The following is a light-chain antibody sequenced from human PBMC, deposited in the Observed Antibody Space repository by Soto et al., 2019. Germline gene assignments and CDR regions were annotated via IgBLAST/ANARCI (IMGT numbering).Light chain of an antibody. J-gene: IGLJ2*01. CDR3: CSYTRSSTLL. Sequence: QPVLTQPASVSGSHGQSITISCTGTSSDIGRYNYVSWYQQHPGGAPRLMIYEVNNRPAGVSNRFSGSKSGNTASLTISGLQPADEADYYCCSYTRSSTLLFGGGTKLTVL. CDR2: EVN. V-gene: IGLV2-14*01. CDR1: SSDIGRYNY.